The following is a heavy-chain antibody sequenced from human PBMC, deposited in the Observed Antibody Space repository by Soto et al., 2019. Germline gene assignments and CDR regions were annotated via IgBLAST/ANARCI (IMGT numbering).Heavy chain of an antibody. D-gene: IGHD1-7*01. CDR2: ISGSGGST. CDR1: GFTFSSYA. J-gene: IGHJ4*02. CDR3: AKGLRGGTTAAFDY. V-gene: IGHV3-23*01. Sequence: GGSLRLSCAASGFTFSSYAMCWVRQAPEKGLEWVSAISGSGGSTYYADSVKGRFTISRDNSKNTLYLQMNSLRAEDTAIYYCAKGLRGGTTAAFDYWGQGTLVTVSS.